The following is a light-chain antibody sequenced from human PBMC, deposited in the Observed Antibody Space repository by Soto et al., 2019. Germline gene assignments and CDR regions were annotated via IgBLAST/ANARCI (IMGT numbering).Light chain of an antibody. CDR3: LQHNSYPFT. Sequence: DIQMTQSPSSLSASVGDRVTITCRASQGIREDLGWYQQKPGKAPKRLIYAASSLPSGVPSRFSGSGSGTEFTLTISSLQPEHFATYYCLQHNSYPFTFGQGTKLEIK. CDR1: QGIRED. J-gene: IGKJ2*01. V-gene: IGKV1-17*01. CDR2: AAS.